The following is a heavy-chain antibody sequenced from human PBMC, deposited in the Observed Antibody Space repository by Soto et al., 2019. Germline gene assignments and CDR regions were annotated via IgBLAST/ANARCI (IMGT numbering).Heavy chain of an antibody. Sequence: EPRARNGRISGGSINHYYSNWFQQPPGKGLDWIGYIDYSGTSDYNPFLKSRVTMSLDTSEKQLTLELTSVTATDTAVYSCARNWFSVAGRYPFDHWAQGALVTVSA. V-gene: IGHV4-59*01. CDR2: IDYSGTS. D-gene: IGHD6-13*01. CDR3: ARNWFSVAGRYPFDH. J-gene: IGHJ5*02. CDR1: GGSINHYY.